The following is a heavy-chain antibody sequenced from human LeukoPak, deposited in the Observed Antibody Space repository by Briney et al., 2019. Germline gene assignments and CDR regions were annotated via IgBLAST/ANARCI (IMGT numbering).Heavy chain of an antibody. Sequence: GGSLRLSCAASRFTVSTNYMSWVRQAPGKGLEGVSLIDSGGFTYYADSVKGRFTISRDNSKNTLYLQMNSLRAEDTAVYFCANTYYYDGSGYYYLGWFDPWGQGTLVTVSS. V-gene: IGHV3-66*01. CDR2: IDSGGFT. D-gene: IGHD3-22*01. CDR1: RFTVSTNY. CDR3: ANTYYYDGSGYYYLGWFDP. J-gene: IGHJ5*02.